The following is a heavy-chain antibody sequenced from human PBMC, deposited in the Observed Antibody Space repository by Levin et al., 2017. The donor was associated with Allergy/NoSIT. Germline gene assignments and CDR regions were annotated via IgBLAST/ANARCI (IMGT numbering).Heavy chain of an antibody. CDR3: ARVLRFYYYYYMDV. Sequence: PSETLSLTCAASGFTFSSYGMHWVRQAPGKGLEWVAVIWDDGYKKYYADSVKGRFTISRDNSKNTLYLQMNSLRAEDTAVYYCARVLRFYYYYYMDVWGKGTTVTVSS. V-gene: IGHV3-33*01. CDR2: IWDDGYKK. D-gene: IGHD5-12*01. J-gene: IGHJ6*03. CDR1: GFTFSSYG.